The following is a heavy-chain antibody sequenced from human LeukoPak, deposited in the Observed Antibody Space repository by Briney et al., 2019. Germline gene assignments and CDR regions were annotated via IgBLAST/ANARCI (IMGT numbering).Heavy chain of an antibody. J-gene: IGHJ5*02. D-gene: IGHD3-10*01. V-gene: IGHV3-33*01. CDR1: GFTFSSYG. Sequence: GGSPRLSCAASGFTFSSYGMHWVRQAPGKGLEWVAVIWYDGSNKYYADSVKGRFTISRDNSKNTLYLQMNSLRAEDTAVYYCARDRRRDYYGSGTNWFDPWGQGTLVTVSS. CDR2: IWYDGSNK. CDR3: ARDRRRDYYGSGTNWFDP.